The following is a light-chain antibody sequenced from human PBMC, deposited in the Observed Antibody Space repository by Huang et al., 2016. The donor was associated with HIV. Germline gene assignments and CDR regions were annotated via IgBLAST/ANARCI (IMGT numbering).Light chain of an antibody. J-gene: IGKJ4*01. V-gene: IGKV3-15*01. CDR1: QSVGGK. CDR3: QQYDTWPPLT. CDR2: GAS. Sequence: ILLTQFPATLSVSPGQRVTLSCRASQSVGGKLAWYQQRPGQAPRLLIYGASTRVPTIPDRFSGSGSGTEFILTISSLQSEDFAVYYCQQYDTWPPLTFGGGTKV.